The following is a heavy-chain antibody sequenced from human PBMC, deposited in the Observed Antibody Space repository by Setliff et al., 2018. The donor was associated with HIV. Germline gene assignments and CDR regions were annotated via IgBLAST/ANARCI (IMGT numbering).Heavy chain of an antibody. D-gene: IGHD2-15*01. CDR3: ARGFEGYCSGASCHWFDS. V-gene: IGHV4-34*01. CDR2: ISHSGRT. Sequence: PLETLSLTCAVYGGSLTDYDWTWIRQTPAKGLEWIGEISHSGRTNYNPSLKTRLIISRDTSKNQFSLRLSSATVADTAIYYCARGFEGYCSGASCHWFDSWGQGTQVTVSS. J-gene: IGHJ5*01. CDR1: GGSLTDYD.